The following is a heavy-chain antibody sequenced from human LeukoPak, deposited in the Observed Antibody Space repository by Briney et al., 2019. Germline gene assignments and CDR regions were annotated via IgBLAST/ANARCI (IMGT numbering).Heavy chain of an antibody. V-gene: IGHV3-23*01. Sequence: GGSLRLSCAASGFTFDDYGMSWVRQAPGKGLEWVSAISGSGGSTYYADSVKGRFTISRDNSKNTLYLQMNSLRAEDTAVYYCANYYGSGSYVYWGQGTLVTVSS. J-gene: IGHJ4*02. D-gene: IGHD3-10*01. CDR3: ANYYGSGSYVY. CDR1: GFTFDDYG. CDR2: ISGSGGST.